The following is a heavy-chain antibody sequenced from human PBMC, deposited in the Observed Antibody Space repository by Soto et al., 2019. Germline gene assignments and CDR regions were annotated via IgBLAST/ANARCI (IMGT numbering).Heavy chain of an antibody. D-gene: IGHD3-3*01. CDR3: ARDQGFLEWLLYRSNWFDP. J-gene: IGHJ5*02. CDR1: GGSFSGYY. Sequence: PSETLSLSCAVYGGSFSGYYWSWIRQPPGKGLEWIGEINHSGSTNYNPSLKSRVTISVDTSKNQFSLKLSSVTAADTAVYYCARDQGFLEWLLYRSNWFDPWGQGTPVTVSS. CDR2: INHSGST. V-gene: IGHV4-34*01.